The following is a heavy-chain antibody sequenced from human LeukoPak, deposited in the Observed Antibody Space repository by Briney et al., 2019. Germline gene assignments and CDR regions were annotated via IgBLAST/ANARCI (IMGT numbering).Heavy chain of an antibody. Sequence: ASVKVSCKVSGYTLTELSMHWVRQPPGKGLEWMGGFDPEDGETIYAQKFQGRVTMTEDTSTDTAYMELSSLRSEDTAVYYCATLVRGVDYYGMDVWGQGTTVTVSS. CDR2: FDPEDGET. D-gene: IGHD3-10*01. V-gene: IGHV1-24*01. CDR1: GYTLTELS. CDR3: ATLVRGVDYYGMDV. J-gene: IGHJ6*02.